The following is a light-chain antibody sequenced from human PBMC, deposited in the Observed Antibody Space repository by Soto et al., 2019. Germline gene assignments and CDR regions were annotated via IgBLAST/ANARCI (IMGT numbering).Light chain of an antibody. CDR1: QSVSSY. V-gene: IGKV3-11*01. CDR2: DAS. J-gene: IGKJ1*01. Sequence: EIVMRQPPATLFVCTGEPGPRYCRASQSVSSYLARYQQKPGQAPRLLIYDASNRATGIPARFSGSGSGTDFTLTISGLEPEDFAVYYCQQRGNWPPTFGQGTKVDIK. CDR3: QQRGNWPPT.